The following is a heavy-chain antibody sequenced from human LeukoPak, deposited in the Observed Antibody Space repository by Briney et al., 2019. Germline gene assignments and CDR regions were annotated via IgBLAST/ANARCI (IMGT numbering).Heavy chain of an antibody. D-gene: IGHD4-17*01. Sequence: GGSLRLSCAASGFTFSDYYMSWIRQAPGKGLEWVSYISSSGSTIYYADSVKGRFTISRDNAKNSLYLQINSLRAEDTAVYYCARDLRFSYGDLPYFDYWGQGTLVTVSS. J-gene: IGHJ4*02. V-gene: IGHV3-11*01. CDR1: GFTFSDYY. CDR2: ISSSGSTI. CDR3: ARDLRFSYGDLPYFDY.